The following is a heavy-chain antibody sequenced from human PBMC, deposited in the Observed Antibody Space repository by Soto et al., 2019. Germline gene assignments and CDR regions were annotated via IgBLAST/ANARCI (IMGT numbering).Heavy chain of an antibody. CDR1: GFTFSDYA. CDR2: ISGGGGAT. CDR3: AEVTGGYDFWGGYSHITNWYFDL. D-gene: IGHD3-3*01. V-gene: IGHV3-23*01. J-gene: IGHJ2*01. Sequence: EGQLLESGGDLVQPGGSLRLSCAASGFTFSDYAMSWVRQSPEKGLEWVSAISGGGGATYYTDSVKGRFTISRDNSKNTLYLEMTSLRGEDTAVYYCAEVTGGYDFWGGYSHITNWYFDLWGRGTLVTVSS.